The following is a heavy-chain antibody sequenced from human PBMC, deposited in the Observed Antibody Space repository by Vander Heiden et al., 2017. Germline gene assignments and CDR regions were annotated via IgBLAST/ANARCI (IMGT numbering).Heavy chain of an antibody. CDR1: GFTFSSYS. D-gene: IGHD5-18*01. CDR2: ISSSSSYI. CDR3: ARDRRSVAGDTAMVHYYYYGMDV. Sequence: AASGFTFSSYSMTWVRQAPGKGLEWVPSISSSSSYIYYADSVKGRFTISRDNAKNSLYLQMNSLRAEDTAVYYCARDRRSVAGDTAMVHYYYYGMDVWGQGTTVTVSS. V-gene: IGHV3-21*01. J-gene: IGHJ6*02.